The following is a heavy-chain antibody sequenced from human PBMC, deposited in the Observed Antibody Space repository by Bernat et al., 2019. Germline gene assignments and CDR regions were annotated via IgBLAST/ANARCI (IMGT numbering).Heavy chain of an antibody. V-gene: IGHV3-23*01. CDR2: ISGSGGST. Sequence: EVQLLESGGGLVQPGGSLRLSCAASGFTFSSYAMSWVRQAPGKGLEWVSAISGSGGSTYYADSVKGRFTISRDNSKNTLYLQMNSLRAEDTAVYYCAKGQGYDILTGYFGAEYFQRWGPGTLVTVSS. J-gene: IGHJ1*01. CDR3: AKGQGYDILTGYFGAEYFQR. D-gene: IGHD3-9*01. CDR1: GFTFSSYA.